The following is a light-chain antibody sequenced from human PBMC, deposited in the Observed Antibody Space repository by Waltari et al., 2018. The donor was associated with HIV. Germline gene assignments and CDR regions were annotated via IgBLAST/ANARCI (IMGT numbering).Light chain of an antibody. CDR3: TSYTSGATWV. V-gene: IGLV2-14*02. CDR2: DVN. Sequence: QSALTQPASVSGSPGQSITISCTGTSSDVGNYNYVSWFQHHPDTAPKLIIFDVNKRPSGISSRFSGSKSGQTASLIISGLQPEDEADYFCTSYTSGATWVFGGGTRVTVL. CDR1: SSDVGNYNY. J-gene: IGLJ3*02.